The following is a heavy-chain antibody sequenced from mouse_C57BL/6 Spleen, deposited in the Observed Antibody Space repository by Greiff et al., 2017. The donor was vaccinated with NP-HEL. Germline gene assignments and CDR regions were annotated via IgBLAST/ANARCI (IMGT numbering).Heavy chain of an antibody. CDR2: ISYDGSN. V-gene: IGHV3-6*01. D-gene: IGHD2-2*01. CDR1: GYSITSGYY. Sequence: EVKLMESGPGLVKPSQSLSLTCSVTGYSITSGYYWNWIRQFPGNKLEWMGYISYDGSNNYNPSLKNRISITRDTSKNQFFLKLNSVTTEDTATYYCAREGMVTAMDYWGQGTSVTVSS. CDR3: AREGMVTAMDY. J-gene: IGHJ4*01.